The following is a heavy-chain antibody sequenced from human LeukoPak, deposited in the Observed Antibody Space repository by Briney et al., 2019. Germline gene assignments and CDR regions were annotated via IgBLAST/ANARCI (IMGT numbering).Heavy chain of an antibody. CDR2: IIPIFGTA. CDR1: GGTFSSYA. Sequence: SVKVSCKAPGGTFSSYAISWVRQAPGQGLEWMGGIIPIFGTANYAQKFQGRVTITADESTSTAYMELSSLRSEDTAVYYCARIVSAAKQYGDYVGLDYWGQGTLVTVSS. J-gene: IGHJ4*02. D-gene: IGHD4-17*01. CDR3: ARIVSAAKQYGDYVGLDY. V-gene: IGHV1-69*13.